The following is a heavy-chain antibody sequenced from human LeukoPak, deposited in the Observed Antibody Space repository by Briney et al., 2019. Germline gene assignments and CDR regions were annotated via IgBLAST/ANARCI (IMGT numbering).Heavy chain of an antibody. CDR3: AKEPVVVPAAILIMTTVTSGWFDP. D-gene: IGHD2-2*01. V-gene: IGHV3-23*01. Sequence: TGGSLRLSCAASGFTFSSYAMSWVRQAPGKGLEWVSAISGSGGSTYYADSVKGRFTISRDNSKNTLYLQMNSLRAEDTAVYYCAKEPVVVPAAILIMTTVTSGWFDPWGQGTLVTVSS. CDR1: GFTFSSYA. J-gene: IGHJ5*02. CDR2: ISGSGGST.